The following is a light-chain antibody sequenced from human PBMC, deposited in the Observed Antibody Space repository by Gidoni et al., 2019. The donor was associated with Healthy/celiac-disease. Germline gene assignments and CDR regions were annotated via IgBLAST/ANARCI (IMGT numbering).Light chain of an antibody. CDR2: STG. CDR1: TVAVTSGYY. J-gene: IGLJ3*02. V-gene: IGLV7-43*01. Sequence: QTVVTQEPSLTVSPGGTVTLTCASSTVAVTSGYYPNWFQQKPVQAPRALIYSTGNKHSWTPARFSGSLLGGKAALTLSGVQPEDEAEYYCLLYYGGAQLSWVFGGGTKLTVL. CDR3: LLYYGGAQLSWV.